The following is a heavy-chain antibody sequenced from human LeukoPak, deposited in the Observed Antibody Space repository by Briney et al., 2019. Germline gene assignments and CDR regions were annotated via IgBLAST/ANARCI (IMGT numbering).Heavy chain of an antibody. CDR1: GFTFSSYS. D-gene: IGHD3-22*01. CDR3: VRSSGLITPFDY. J-gene: IGHJ4*02. Sequence: GSLRLSCAASGFTFSSYSMNWVRQPPGKGLEWIGSIYYSGSTYYNPSLKSRVTISVDTSKNQFSLKLSSVTAADTAVYYCVRSSGLITPFDYWGQGTLVTVSS. V-gene: IGHV4-39*07. CDR2: IYYSGST.